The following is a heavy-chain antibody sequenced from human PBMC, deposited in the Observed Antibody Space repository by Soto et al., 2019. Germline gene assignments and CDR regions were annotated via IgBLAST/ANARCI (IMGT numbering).Heavy chain of an antibody. CDR2: FIPIFDAA. CDR1: GGTFSNYA. CDR3: ARKAEFYGFDI. Sequence: SVKVSCKASGGTFSNYAINWVRQAPVQGLEWMGGFIPIFDAANYAQNFRGRVTITADESTSTAYMELSGLRSEDTAMYYCARKAEFYGFDIWGQGTLFTVSS. D-gene: IGHD3-10*01. J-gene: IGHJ3*02. V-gene: IGHV1-69*13.